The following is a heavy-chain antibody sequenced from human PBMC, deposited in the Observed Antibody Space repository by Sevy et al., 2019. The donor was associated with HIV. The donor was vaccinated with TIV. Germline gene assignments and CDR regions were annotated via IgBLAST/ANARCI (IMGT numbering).Heavy chain of an antibody. D-gene: IGHD3-22*01. CDR1: GYTFTSYG. CDR3: ARGPRKYYDSSGYYYPPSY. CDR2: ISAYNGNT. J-gene: IGHJ4*02. Sequence: ASVKVSCEASGYTFTSYGIIWVRQAPGQGLEWTGWISAYNGNTNYAQRLQGRVTMTTDTSTSTAYMELTSLRSDDTAVYYCARGPRKYYDSSGYYYPPSYWGQGTLVTVSS. V-gene: IGHV1-18*01.